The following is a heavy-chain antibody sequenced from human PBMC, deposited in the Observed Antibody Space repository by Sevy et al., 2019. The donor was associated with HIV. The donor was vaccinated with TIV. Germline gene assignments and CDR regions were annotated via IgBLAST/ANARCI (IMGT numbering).Heavy chain of an antibody. CDR2: IYSSGNT. V-gene: IGHV4-39*01. CDR1: GDSISRSTYY. J-gene: IGHJ6*01. Sequence: SETLSLTCTVSGDSISRSTYYWAWVRQPPGKGLEWIGSIYSSGNTYHNPSLKSRVTISVDTSKNQFSLRLTSVTAADTALYYCMWPINDHINYRTRYSDDMDGWGQGTTVTVSS. D-gene: IGHD4-4*01. CDR3: MWPINDHINYRTRYSDDMDG.